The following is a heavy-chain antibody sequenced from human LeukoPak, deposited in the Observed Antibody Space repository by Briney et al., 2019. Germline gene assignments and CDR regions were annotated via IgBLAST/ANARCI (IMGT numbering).Heavy chain of an antibody. CDR1: GYTFTGYY. CDR2: INPNSGGT. J-gene: IGHJ4*02. V-gene: IGHV1-2*02. CDR3: ARGGTWELRFDY. D-gene: IGHD1-26*01. Sequence: ASVKVSCKASGYTFTGYYMHRVRQAPGQGLEWMGWINPNSGGTNYAQKFQGRVTMTRDTSTSTVYMELSSLRSEDTAVYYCARGGTWELRFDYWGQGTLVTVSS.